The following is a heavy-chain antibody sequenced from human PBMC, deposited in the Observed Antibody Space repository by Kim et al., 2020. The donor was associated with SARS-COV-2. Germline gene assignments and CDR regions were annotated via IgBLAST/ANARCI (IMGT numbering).Heavy chain of an antibody. D-gene: IGHD5-18*01. Sequence: GGSLRLSCAASGFTFSSYGMHWVRQAPGKGLEWVAVISYDGSNKYYADSVKGRFTISRDNSKNTLYLQMNSLRAEDTAVYYCAKDTQRGYSYGWSYYYYG. CDR1: GFTFSSYG. J-gene: IGHJ6*01. CDR2: ISYDGSNK. CDR3: AKDTQRGYSYGWSYYYYG. V-gene: IGHV3-30*18.